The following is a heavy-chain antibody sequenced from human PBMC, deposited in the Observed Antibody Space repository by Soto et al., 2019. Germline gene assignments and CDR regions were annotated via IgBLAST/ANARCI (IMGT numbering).Heavy chain of an antibody. V-gene: IGHV1-69*06. D-gene: IGHD6-13*01. CDR3: ARVVGYIAAAVTTVVYWFDP. J-gene: IGHJ5*02. CDR1: GGTFSSYA. CDR2: IIPIFGTA. Sequence: SVKVSCKASGGTFSSYAISWVRQAPGQGLEWMGGIIPIFGTANYAQKFQGRVTITADKSTSTAYMELSSLRSEDTAVYYCARVVGYIAAAVTTVVYWFDPWGQGTLVTVSS.